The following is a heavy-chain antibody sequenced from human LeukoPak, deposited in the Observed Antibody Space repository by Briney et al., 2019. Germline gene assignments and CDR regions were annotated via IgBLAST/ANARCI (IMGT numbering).Heavy chain of an antibody. V-gene: IGHV1-24*01. CDR3: ATEIRGVIIPKFDY. D-gene: IGHD3-10*01. CDR2: FDPEDGEI. Sequence: ASVKVSCKVSGDTLSELSMHWVRQAPGKGLEWMGGFDPEDGEIIYARNFQDRVTMTEDTSTDTAYMEVHGLRSEDTAVYYCATEIRGVIIPKFDYWGQGTLVTVSS. CDR1: GDTLSELS. J-gene: IGHJ4*02.